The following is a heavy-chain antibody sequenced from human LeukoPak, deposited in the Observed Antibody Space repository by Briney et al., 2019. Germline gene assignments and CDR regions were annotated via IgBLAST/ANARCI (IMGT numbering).Heavy chain of an antibody. CDR3: ARERNYYDSSGYYYLDY. CDR2: IIPILGIA. J-gene: IGHJ4*02. V-gene: IGHV1-69*04. Sequence: SVKVSCKASGGTFSSYAISWVRQAPGQGLEWMGRIIPILGIANYAQKFQGRVTITADKSTSTAYMELSSLRSEDTAVYYCARERNYYDSSGYYYLDYWGQGTLVTVSS. CDR1: GGTFSSYA. D-gene: IGHD3-22*01.